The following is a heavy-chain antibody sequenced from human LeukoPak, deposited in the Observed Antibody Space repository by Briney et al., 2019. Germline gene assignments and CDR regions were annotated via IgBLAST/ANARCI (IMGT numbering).Heavy chain of an antibody. CDR2: IIPILGRP. V-gene: IGHV1-69*11. J-gene: IGHJ5*02. D-gene: IGHD2-2*02. Sequence: ASVKVSCKASGGTFSSHAINWVRQAPGQGLEWMGRIIPILGRPNYARKFQGRVTITADESTSTVYMELNSLRIEDTAVYYCASVASRCTTSSCYTSWEWLDPWGQGTLITVSS. CDR1: GGTFSSHA. CDR3: ASVASRCTTSSCYTSWEWLDP.